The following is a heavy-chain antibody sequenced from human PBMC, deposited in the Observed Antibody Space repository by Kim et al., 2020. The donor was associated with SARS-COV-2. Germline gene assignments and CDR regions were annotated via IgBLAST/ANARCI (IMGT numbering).Heavy chain of an antibody. CDR3: ARNEEEKYSSSSWDY. Sequence: SETLSLTCTVSGGSISSSSYYWGWIRQPPGKGLEWIGSIYYSGSTYYNPSLKSRVTISVDTSKNQFSLKLSSVTAADTAVYYCARNEEEKYSSSSWDYWGQGTLVTVSS. V-gene: IGHV4-39*01. CDR2: IYYSGST. D-gene: IGHD6-6*01. CDR1: GGSISSSSYY. J-gene: IGHJ4*02.